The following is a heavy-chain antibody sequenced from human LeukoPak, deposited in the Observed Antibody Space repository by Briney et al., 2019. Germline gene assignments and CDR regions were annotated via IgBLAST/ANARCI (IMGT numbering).Heavy chain of an antibody. D-gene: IGHD3-22*01. CDR2: IWYDGSNK. V-gene: IGHV3-33*01. CDR3: AREPYYYDSSGYYLDY. J-gene: IGHJ4*02. CDR1: GLTFSSYG. Sequence: GGSLRLSCAASGLTFSSYGMNWVRQAPGKGLEWVAVIWYDGSNKYYADSVKGRFTISRDNPKNTLYLQMNSLRVEDTAVYYCAREPYYYDSSGYYLDYWGQGTLVTVSS.